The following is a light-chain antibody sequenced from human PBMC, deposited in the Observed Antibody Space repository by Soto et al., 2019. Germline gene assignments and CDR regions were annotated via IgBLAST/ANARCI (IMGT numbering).Light chain of an antibody. CDR1: QSVTGSY. CDR2: AAS. V-gene: IGKV3-20*01. J-gene: IGKJ1*01. Sequence: EVVLTQSPGTLSLSPGERATLSCRASQSVTGSYLAWYQQKPGQPPRFLIYAASSRATGIPDRLSGSWSGTDFTLTISRLEPEDLAVYYCQQYGNAPWTFGQGTKVEI. CDR3: QQYGNAPWT.